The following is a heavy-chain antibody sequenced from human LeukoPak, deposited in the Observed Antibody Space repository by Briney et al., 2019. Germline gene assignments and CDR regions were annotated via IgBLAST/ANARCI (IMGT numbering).Heavy chain of an antibody. Sequence: GGSLRLSCVASGFIFKSYGMNWVRQAPGKGLEWVSGTYTNGRTRYADSVNGRFTISRDNSKNTLFLQMHSLRVEDTAVYYCAHLVWEYVGGLDVWGQGTTVTVSS. J-gene: IGHJ6*02. CDR1: GFIFKSYG. CDR2: TYTNGRT. CDR3: AHLVWEYVGGLDV. V-gene: IGHV3-23*05. D-gene: IGHD1-26*01.